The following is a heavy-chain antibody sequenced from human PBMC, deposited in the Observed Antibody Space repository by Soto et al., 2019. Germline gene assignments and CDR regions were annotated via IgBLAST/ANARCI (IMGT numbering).Heavy chain of an antibody. V-gene: IGHV4-34*01. J-gene: IGHJ6*02. CDR2: INHSGST. CDR1: GGSFSGYY. Sequence: QVQLQQWGAGLLKPSETLSLTCAVYGGSFSGYYWSWIRQPPGKGLEWIGEINHSGSTNYNPSLKRRVTISVDTSKNQFSLKLSSVTAADTAVYYCARGRRGSQLRYYYYYYGMDVWGQGTTVTVSS. CDR3: ARGRRGSQLRYYYYYYGMDV. D-gene: IGHD1-26*01.